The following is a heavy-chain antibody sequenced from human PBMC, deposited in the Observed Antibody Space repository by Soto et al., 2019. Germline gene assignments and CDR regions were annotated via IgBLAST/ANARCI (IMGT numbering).Heavy chain of an antibody. CDR1: GYLFTRYW. J-gene: IGHJ4*02. Sequence: HYLKLSVTGSGYLFTRYWIGWVLQMPGRGLEWMGIIYPGDSDTRYSPSFQGQVTISADKSISTAYLQWSSLKASDTAMYYCARLFHGPTPYYCDYWGQGTLVTVSA. CDR3: ARLFHGPTPYYCDY. CDR2: IYPGDSDT. D-gene: IGHD2-21*01. V-gene: IGHV5-51*01.